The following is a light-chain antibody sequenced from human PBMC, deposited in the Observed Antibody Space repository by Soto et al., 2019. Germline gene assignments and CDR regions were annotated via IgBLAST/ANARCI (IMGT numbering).Light chain of an antibody. CDR3: SSYAGSNNYV. CDR2: EVS. J-gene: IGLJ1*01. Sequence: QSVLTQPGSAPGSPGQSVTIACTGTNIDVGGYNYVSWYQQHPGKAPKLMIYEVSKRPSGVPDRFSGSKSGNTASLTVSGLQAEDEADYYCSSYAGSNNYVFGTGTKVTVL. V-gene: IGLV2-8*01. CDR1: NIDVGGYNY.